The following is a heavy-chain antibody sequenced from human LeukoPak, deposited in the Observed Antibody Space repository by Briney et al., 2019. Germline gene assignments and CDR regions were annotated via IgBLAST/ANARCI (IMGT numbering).Heavy chain of an antibody. V-gene: IGHV3-30*18. Sequence: GGSLRLSCAASGFTFSSYGMHWVRQAPGKGLEWVAVISYDGSNKYYADSVKGRFTISRDNSKNTLYLQMNSLRAEDTAVHYCAKMSLGSGGYFDWLLSPGYYYYYGMDVWGQGTTVTVSS. J-gene: IGHJ6*02. CDR2: ISYDGSNK. CDR3: AKMSLGSGGYFDWLLSPGYYYYYGMDV. CDR1: GFTFSSYG. D-gene: IGHD3-9*01.